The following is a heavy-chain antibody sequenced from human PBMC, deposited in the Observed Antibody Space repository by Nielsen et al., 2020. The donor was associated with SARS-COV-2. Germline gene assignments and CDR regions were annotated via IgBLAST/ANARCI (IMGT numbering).Heavy chain of an antibody. J-gene: IGHJ5*02. CDR3: AREGTGNWFDP. Sequence: GRFIISRDDSKNTVNLQMNSLTVEDTAIYYCAREGTGNWFDPWGQGTLVTVSS. V-gene: IGHV3-53*01.